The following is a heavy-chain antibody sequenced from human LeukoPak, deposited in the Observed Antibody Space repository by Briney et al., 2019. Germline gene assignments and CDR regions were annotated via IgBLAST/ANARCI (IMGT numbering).Heavy chain of an antibody. CDR1: GFTFNIYG. J-gene: IGHJ4*02. Sequence: GGSLRLSCAASGFTFNIYGMSWVRQAPGKGLEWVSSISSSSSYIYYADSVKGRFTISRDNAKNSPYLQMNSLRAEDTAVYYCARDGSSWGIDYWGQGTLVTVSS. CDR3: ARDGSSWGIDY. V-gene: IGHV3-21*01. D-gene: IGHD7-27*01. CDR2: ISSSSSYI.